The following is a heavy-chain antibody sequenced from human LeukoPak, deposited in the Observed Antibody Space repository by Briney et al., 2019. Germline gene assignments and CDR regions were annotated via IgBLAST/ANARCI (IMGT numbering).Heavy chain of an antibody. CDR3: AKDPAMYSGSYPFLRATGGFDY. J-gene: IGHJ4*02. V-gene: IGHV3-23*01. CDR2: ISGSGGST. Sequence: GGSLRLSCAASGFTFSDYYMSWVRQAPGKGLEWVSAISGSGGSTYYADSVKGRFTISRDNSKNTLYLQMNSLRAEDTAVYYCAKDPAMYSGSYPFLRATGGFDYWGQGTLVTVSS. D-gene: IGHD1-26*01. CDR1: GFTFSDYY.